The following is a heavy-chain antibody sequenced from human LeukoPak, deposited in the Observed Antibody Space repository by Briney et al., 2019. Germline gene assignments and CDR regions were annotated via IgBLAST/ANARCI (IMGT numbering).Heavy chain of an antibody. J-gene: IGHJ4*02. CDR1: GFTFSRYW. Sequence: GGSLRLSCAASGFTFSRYWMSWVRQAPGKGLEWVANIKQDGSEKHYVDSVKGRFTISRDNAKNSLYLQMNSLRAEDTAVYYCATDSSSWYVDYWGQGTLVTVSS. D-gene: IGHD6-13*01. CDR2: IKQDGSEK. CDR3: ATDSSSWYVDY. V-gene: IGHV3-7*01.